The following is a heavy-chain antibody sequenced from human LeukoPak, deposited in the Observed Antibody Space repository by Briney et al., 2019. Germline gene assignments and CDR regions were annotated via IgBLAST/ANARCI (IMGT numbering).Heavy chain of an antibody. V-gene: IGHV1-46*01. CDR1: GYTFTSYY. CDR2: INPSGGST. Sequence: ASVKVSCKASGYTFTSYYMHWVRQAPGRGLERMGIINPSGGSTSYAQKFQGRVTMTRDMSTSTVYMELSSLRSEDTAVYYCARVSPEGTWFDPWGQGTLVTVSS. J-gene: IGHJ5*02. CDR3: ARVSPEGTWFDP. D-gene: IGHD1-1*01.